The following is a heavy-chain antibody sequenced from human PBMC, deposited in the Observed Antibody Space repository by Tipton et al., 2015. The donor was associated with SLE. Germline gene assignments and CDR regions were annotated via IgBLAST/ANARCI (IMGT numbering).Heavy chain of an antibody. D-gene: IGHD6-19*01. CDR1: GFTFSSYT. V-gene: IGHV3-21*01. J-gene: IGHJ4*02. CDR3: ARGMYSSGSKSSFDC. CDR2: LSMTSSVI. Sequence: GSLRLSCAASGFTFSSYTMNWVRQAPGRGLEWVSSLSMTSSVISHADSVKGRFTMSRDYNRDSVYLQLDRLRDEDTAVYYCARGMYSSGSKSSFDCWGQGTLVTVSS.